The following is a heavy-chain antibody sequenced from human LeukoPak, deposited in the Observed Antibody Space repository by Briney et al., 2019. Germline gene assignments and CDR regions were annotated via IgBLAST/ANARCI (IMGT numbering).Heavy chain of an antibody. CDR2: IWYDGSNK. CDR3: ARDYYDSSGYYYFDC. V-gene: IGHV3-33*01. CDR1: GFTFSSYG. J-gene: IGHJ4*02. Sequence: GGSLRLSCAASGFTFSSYGMHWVRQAPGKGLEWVAVIWYDGSNKYYADSVKGRFTISRDNSKNTLYLQMNSLRAEDTAVYYCARDYYDSSGYYYFDCWGQGTLVTVSS. D-gene: IGHD3-22*01.